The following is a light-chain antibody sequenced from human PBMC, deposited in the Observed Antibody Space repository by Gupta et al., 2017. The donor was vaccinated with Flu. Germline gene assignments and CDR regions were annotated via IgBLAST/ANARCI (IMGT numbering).Light chain of an antibody. Sequence: GERATLSCRASQTVAGSYLAWYQQQPGQAPRLLIYGASSRATGIPDRFSGSGSGTDFTLTISRLEPEAFAVYYCQQYGSSPAYTFGQGTKLEI. V-gene: IGKV3-20*01. J-gene: IGKJ2*01. CDR3: QQYGSSPAYT. CDR1: QTVAGSY. CDR2: GAS.